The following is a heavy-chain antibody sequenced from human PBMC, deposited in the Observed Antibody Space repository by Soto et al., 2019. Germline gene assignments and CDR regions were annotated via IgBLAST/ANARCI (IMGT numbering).Heavy chain of an antibody. CDR3: ARDTYTVTFDY. CDR2: INPSGGST. CDR1: GYTFTSYY. D-gene: IGHD4-4*01. J-gene: IGHJ4*02. V-gene: IGHV1-46*01. Sequence: QVQLVQSGAEVKKPGSSVKVSCKASGYTFTSYYMHWVRQAPGQGLEWMGIINPSGGSTSYAQKFQGRVTMTRDTSTSTVYMELSSLRSEDTAVYYCARDTYTVTFDYWGQGTLVTVSS.